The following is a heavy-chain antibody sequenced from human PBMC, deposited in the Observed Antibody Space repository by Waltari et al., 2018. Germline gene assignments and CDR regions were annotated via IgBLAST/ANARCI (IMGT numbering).Heavy chain of an antibody. CDR3: ESVTGTGY. CDR2: VSFEETTQ. D-gene: IGHD1-1*01. V-gene: IGHV3-30*03. CDR1: GFNFNDYG. Sequence: QVHLVESGGGVVQPGGSLRLSCAGSGFNFNDYGIHWVRQAPGKGLEWLAVVSFEETTQYYADSVKGRFTISRDKSMNTVYLEMNSLRPDDTAMYYCESVTGTGYWGQGTLVTVSS. J-gene: IGHJ4*02.